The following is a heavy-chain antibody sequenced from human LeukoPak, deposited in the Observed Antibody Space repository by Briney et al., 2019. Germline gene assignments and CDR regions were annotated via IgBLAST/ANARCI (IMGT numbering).Heavy chain of an antibody. V-gene: IGHV4-34*01. CDR1: GGSFSGYY. Sequence: SETLSLTCTVYGGSFSGYYWSWIRQPPGKGLEWIGEINHIGSTNYNPSLKSRVTISVDSSKNQFSLKLSSVTAADTSVYYWARHNPVPDRGAPRGFIDYWGQGTLVTVSS. D-gene: IGHD1-14*01. CDR2: INHIGST. CDR3: ARHNPVPDRGAPRGFIDY. J-gene: IGHJ4*02.